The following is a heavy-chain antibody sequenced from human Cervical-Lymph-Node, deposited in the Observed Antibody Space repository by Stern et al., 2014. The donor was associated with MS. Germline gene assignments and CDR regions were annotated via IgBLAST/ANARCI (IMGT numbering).Heavy chain of an antibody. Sequence: QLVESGGGLVQPGRSLRLSCAASGFTFGDYAMHWVRQAPGKGLEWVSGINWNSGTIGYADSVKGRFTISRDNAKNSLYLQMNSLRAEDTALYYCARVVAGIAVSGSYFDYWGQGTLVTVSS. J-gene: IGHJ4*02. CDR2: INWNSGTI. CDR3: ARVVAGIAVSGSYFDY. D-gene: IGHD6-19*01. V-gene: IGHV3-9*01. CDR1: GFTFGDYA.